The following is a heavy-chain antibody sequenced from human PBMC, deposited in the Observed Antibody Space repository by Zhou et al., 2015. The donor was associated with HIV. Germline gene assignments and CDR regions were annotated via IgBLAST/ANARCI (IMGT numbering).Heavy chain of an antibody. CDR3: ARGPAMIVVAPTLQP. J-gene: IGHJ5*02. V-gene: IGHV1-2*04. D-gene: IGHD3-22*01. CDR2: INPNSGGT. Sequence: QVQLVQSGAEVKKPGASVNVSCKASGYTFTGYYLHWVRQAPGQGLEWMGWINPNSGGTNYAQKFQGWVTMTRDTSISTAYMELSRLRSDDTAVYYCARGPAMIVVAPTLQPWGQGTLVTVSS. CDR1: GYTFTGYY.